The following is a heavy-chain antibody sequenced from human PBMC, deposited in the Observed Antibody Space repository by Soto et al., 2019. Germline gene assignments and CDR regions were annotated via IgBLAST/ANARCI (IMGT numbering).Heavy chain of an antibody. Sequence: QVQLVQSGAEVKKPGSSVKVSCKASGGTFSSYSINWVRQAPGQGLEWMGGIIPIFGTANNAQKFQGRVTITADESATTVYMELSSLRSEDTAVYYCARVRDYVWGRYRCAFDIWGQGTMVTVSS. D-gene: IGHD3-16*02. V-gene: IGHV1-69*01. CDR3: ARVRDYVWGRYRCAFDI. J-gene: IGHJ3*02. CDR2: IIPIFGTA. CDR1: GGTFSSYS.